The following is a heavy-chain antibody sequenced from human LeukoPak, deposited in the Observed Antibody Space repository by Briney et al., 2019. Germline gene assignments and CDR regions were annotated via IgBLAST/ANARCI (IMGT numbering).Heavy chain of an antibody. J-gene: IGHJ4*02. CDR1: GFTFSSYG. V-gene: IGHV3-30*02. Sequence: GGSLRLSCAASGFTFSSYGMHWVRQTPGKGLEWVAFIRYDGSNKYYADSVKGRFTISRDNSKNTLYLQMNSLRAEDTAVYYCAKDYYYDSSGFTEGYFDYWGQGTLVTVSS. CDR3: AKDYYYDSSGFTEGYFDY. D-gene: IGHD3-22*01. CDR2: IRYDGSNK.